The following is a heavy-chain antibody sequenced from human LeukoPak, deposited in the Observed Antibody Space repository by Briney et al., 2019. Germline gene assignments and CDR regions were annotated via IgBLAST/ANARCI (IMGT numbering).Heavy chain of an antibody. V-gene: IGHV3-30*03. D-gene: IGHD3-10*01. CDR2: ISYDGSNK. CDR3: GGVRGQIDP. J-gene: IGHJ5*02. CDR1: GFTFSSYG. Sequence: GGSLRLSCAASGFTFSSYGMHWARLAPGKGLEWVAVISYDGSNKYYADSVKGRFTISRDNSKNTLYLQMNSLRAEDTAVYYCGGVRGQIDPWGQGTLVTVSS.